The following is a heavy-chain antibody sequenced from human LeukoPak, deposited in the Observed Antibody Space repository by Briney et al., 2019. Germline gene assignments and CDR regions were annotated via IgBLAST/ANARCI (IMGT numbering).Heavy chain of an antibody. Sequence: SETLSLTCTVSGGSISGYYWSWIRQPPGKGLEWIGYIYYSGSTYYNPSLKSRVTISVDTSKNQFSLKLSSVTAADTAVYYCARVYYSGSYDYWYFDLWGRGTLVTVSS. J-gene: IGHJ2*01. CDR3: ARVYYSGSYDYWYFDL. CDR2: IYYSGST. D-gene: IGHD1-26*01. V-gene: IGHV4-59*01. CDR1: GGSISGYY.